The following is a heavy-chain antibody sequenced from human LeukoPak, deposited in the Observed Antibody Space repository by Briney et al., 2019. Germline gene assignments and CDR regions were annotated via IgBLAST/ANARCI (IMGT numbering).Heavy chain of an antibody. CDR1: GGSISSSTYY. J-gene: IGHJ4*02. CDR2: IYYTGNT. Sequence: SETLSLTCTVSGGSISSSTYYWDWIRQPPGKGLEWIGNIYYTGNTYYSPSLKSRVTISMDMSKNQFSLKLSSVTAADTAVYYCARHKVVRARFDYWGQGILVTVSS. CDR3: ARHKVVRARFDY. V-gene: IGHV4-39*07. D-gene: IGHD3-10*01.